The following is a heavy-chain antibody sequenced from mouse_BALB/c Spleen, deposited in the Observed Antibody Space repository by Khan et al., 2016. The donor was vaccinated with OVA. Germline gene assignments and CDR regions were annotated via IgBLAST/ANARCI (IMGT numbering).Heavy chain of an antibody. V-gene: IGHV1-81*01. CDR2: IYPGSGTT. D-gene: IGHD2-4*01. CDR1: GYKFTDYV. Sequence: MQLQESGPELVKPGASVKMSCKASGYKFTDYVISWVKQRTGQGLEWIGDIYPGSGTTHYNERFEDKATLTADKSSNTAYMQFRSLTSEDSAVYFCARSYDDDGAWFVYWGQGTLVTVSA. CDR3: ARSYDDDGAWFVY. J-gene: IGHJ3*01.